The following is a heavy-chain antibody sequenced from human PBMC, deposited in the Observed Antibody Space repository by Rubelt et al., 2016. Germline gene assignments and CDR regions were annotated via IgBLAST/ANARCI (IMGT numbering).Heavy chain of an antibody. CDR1: GGTFSSYA. J-gene: IGHJ4*02. D-gene: IGHD6-13*01. V-gene: IGHV1-2*06. CDR2: INPNSGGT. CDR3: ASQTTGSSLRV. Sequence: QVQLVQSGAEVKKPGASVKVSCKASGGTFSSYAISWVRQAPGQGLEWLGRINPNSGGTNCAQKFQGRVTMTRDTSISTAYMELSRLRSDDTAVYYCASQTTGSSLRVWGQGTLVTVSS.